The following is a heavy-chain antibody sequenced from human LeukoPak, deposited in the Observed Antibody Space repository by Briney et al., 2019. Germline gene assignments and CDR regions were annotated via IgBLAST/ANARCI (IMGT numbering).Heavy chain of an antibody. D-gene: IGHD3-22*01. Sequence: ASVKVSCKASGGTFSSYAISWVRQAPGQGLEWMGGIIPIFGTANYAQKFQGRVTITADESTSTAYMELSSLRSEGTAVYYCARGSERDSYYYYGMDVWGQGTTVTVSS. CDR2: IIPIFGTA. CDR1: GGTFSSYA. V-gene: IGHV1-69*13. J-gene: IGHJ6*02. CDR3: ARGSERDSYYYYGMDV.